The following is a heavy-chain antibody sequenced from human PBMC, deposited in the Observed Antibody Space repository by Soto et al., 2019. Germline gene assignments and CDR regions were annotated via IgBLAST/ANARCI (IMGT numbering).Heavy chain of an antibody. D-gene: IGHD1-26*01. CDR2: MNPGSGDT. V-gene: IGHV1-8*01. CDR1: GYSFTNND. J-gene: IGHJ4*02. CDR3: ARLREVLSLGPDE. Sequence: DSVQVSCKASGYSFTNNDVSWVRQATGQGLEWMGWMNPGSGDTGYAQKFQGRVTMTRDTSTSTAYMELRSLRSDDTARYYRARLREVLSLGPDEWGQGTQVTVSS.